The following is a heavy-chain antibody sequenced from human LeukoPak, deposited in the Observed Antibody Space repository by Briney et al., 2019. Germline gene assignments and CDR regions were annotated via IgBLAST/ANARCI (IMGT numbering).Heavy chain of an antibody. Sequence: PSETLSLTCTVSGGSISSYYWSWIRQPPGEGLEWIGYIYYSESTNYNPSLKSRVTISVDTSKNQFSLKLSSVTAADTAVYYCARDIVATSSWFDPWGQGTLVTVSS. J-gene: IGHJ5*02. CDR1: GGSISSYY. CDR3: ARDIVATSSWFDP. V-gene: IGHV4-59*01. D-gene: IGHD5-12*01. CDR2: IYYSEST.